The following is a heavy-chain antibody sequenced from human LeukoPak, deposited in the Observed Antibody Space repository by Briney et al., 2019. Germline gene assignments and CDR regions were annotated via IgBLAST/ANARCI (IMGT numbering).Heavy chain of an antibody. CDR1: GDSVSSDSYY. CDR3: ARDVYCINGVCYSAFDI. CDR2: IYYSVTT. D-gene: IGHD2-8*01. Sequence: PSETLSLTCTVSGDSVSSDSYYWSWIRQPPGKGLEWIVYIYYSVTTNYNPSLKSRVTISIDTSKNQFPLRLSSVTAADTAVYYCARDVYCINGVCYSAFDIWGQGTMVSVSS. J-gene: IGHJ3*02. V-gene: IGHV4-61*01.